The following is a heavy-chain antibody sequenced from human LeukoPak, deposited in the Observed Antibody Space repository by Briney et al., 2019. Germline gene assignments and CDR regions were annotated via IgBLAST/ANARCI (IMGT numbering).Heavy chain of an antibody. CDR3: ARDRGDGYAY. D-gene: IGHD5-24*01. CDR2: ISSSSSYI. V-gene: IGHV3-21*01. J-gene: IGHJ4*02. Sequence: NPGGSLRHSCAASGFTFSSYSVNWVRQAPGKGLEWVSSISSSSSYIYYADSVKGRFTISRDNAKNSLYLQMNSLRAEDTAVYYCARDRGDGYAYWGQGTLVTVSS. CDR1: GFTFSSYS.